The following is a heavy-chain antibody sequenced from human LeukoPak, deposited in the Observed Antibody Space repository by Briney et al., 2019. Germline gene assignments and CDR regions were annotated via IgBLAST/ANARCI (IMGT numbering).Heavy chain of an antibody. D-gene: IGHD3-10*01. Sequence: ASVKVSCKASGYTFTSYAMHWVRQAPGQRLEWMGWINAGNGNTKYSQKFQGRVTITRDTSASTAYMELSSLRPEDTAVYYCAREGDLKGFGELSFDYWGQGTLVTVSS. CDR2: INAGNGNT. CDR1: GYTFTSYA. J-gene: IGHJ4*02. CDR3: AREGDLKGFGELSFDY. V-gene: IGHV1-3*01.